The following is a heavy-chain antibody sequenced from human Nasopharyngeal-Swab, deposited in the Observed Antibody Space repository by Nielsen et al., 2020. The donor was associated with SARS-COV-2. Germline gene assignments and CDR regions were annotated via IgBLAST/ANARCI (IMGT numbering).Heavy chain of an antibody. V-gene: IGHV4-4*02. Sequence: IRQPQGKGLEWIGEDQRSGTTNRNPTLKSRVTITVDKSKNNFSLKLNSGTAADTALYYCARGGDWRFDPWGQGTLVTVSS. J-gene: IGHJ5*02. CDR2: DQRSGTT. D-gene: IGHD2-21*02. CDR3: ARGGDWRFDP.